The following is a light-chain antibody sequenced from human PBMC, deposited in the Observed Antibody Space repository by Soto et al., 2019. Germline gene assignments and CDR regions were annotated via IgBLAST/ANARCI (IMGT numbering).Light chain of an antibody. Sequence: EIVVTQSPATLSVSPGERATLSCRASQSVGNNFAWYQQKPGQAPRLLIFATSTRATGVPARFSGIGSGTEFTRTISSLQSEDFAVYFCQQYGDWPLTFGGGAKVEIE. CDR1: QSVGNN. V-gene: IGKV3-15*01. J-gene: IGKJ4*01. CDR2: ATS. CDR3: QQYGDWPLT.